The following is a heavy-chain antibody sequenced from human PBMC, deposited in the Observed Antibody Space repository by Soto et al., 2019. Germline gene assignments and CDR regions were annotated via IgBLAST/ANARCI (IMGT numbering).Heavy chain of an antibody. CDR3: ARGGYYDSSGSRNYHYYGMNV. Sequence: ASVKVSRKASGYTFCSFGINWGGQAPGKRLEWVGWISPYDGNTKYAQILQGRVSMTTDTSTRTAYMEVRSLRSDDTAVYYCARGGYYDSSGSRNYHYYGMNVWGQGTTVTVSS. CDR1: GYTFCSFG. V-gene: IGHV1-18*01. J-gene: IGHJ6*02. D-gene: IGHD3-22*01. CDR2: ISPYDGNT.